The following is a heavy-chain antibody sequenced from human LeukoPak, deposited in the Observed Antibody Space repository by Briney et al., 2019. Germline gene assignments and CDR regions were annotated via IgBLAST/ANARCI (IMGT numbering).Heavy chain of an antibody. V-gene: IGHV4-39*07. J-gene: IGHJ4*02. CDR3: AREGYCSGGSCWGRTPTGCDY. CDR2: IYYSGST. Sequence: KPSGTLSLTCTVSGGSISSSSYYWGWIRQPPGKGLEWIGSIYYSGSTYYNPSLKSRVTISVDTSKNQFSLKLSSVTAADTAVYYCAREGYCSGGSCWGRTPTGCDYWGQGTLVTVSS. D-gene: IGHD2-15*01. CDR1: GGSISSSSYY.